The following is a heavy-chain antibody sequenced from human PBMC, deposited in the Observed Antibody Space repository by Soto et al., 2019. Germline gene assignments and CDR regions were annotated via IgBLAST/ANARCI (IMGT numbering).Heavy chain of an antibody. Sequence: VKVSCKASGGTFSSYAISWVRQAPGQGLEWMGGIIPIFGTANYAQKFQGRVTITADKSTSTAYMELSSLRSEDTAVYYCAKRKVGVYGMDVWRQGTTVTVSS. J-gene: IGHJ6*02. V-gene: IGHV1-69*06. D-gene: IGHD1-26*01. CDR2: IIPIFGTA. CDR1: GGTFSSYA. CDR3: AKRKVGVYGMDV.